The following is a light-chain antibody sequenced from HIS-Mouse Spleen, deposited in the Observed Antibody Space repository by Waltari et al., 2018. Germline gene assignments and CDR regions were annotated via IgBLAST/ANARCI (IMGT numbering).Light chain of an antibody. Sequence: QSALTQPRSVSGSPGQSVTISCTGTSSDVGGYNYVSWYHQHPGKAPKLMIYEGSKRPSGVSNRFSGSKSGNTASLTISGLQAEDEADYYCCSYAGSSTWVFGGGTKLTVL. CDR2: EGS. CDR1: SSDVGGYNY. J-gene: IGLJ3*02. CDR3: CSYAGSSTWV. V-gene: IGLV2-23*01.